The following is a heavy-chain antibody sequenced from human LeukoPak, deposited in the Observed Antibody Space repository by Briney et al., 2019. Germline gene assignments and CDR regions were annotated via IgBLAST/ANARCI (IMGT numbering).Heavy chain of an antibody. CDR2: ISAGGGST. V-gene: IGHV3-23*01. J-gene: IGHJ4*02. D-gene: IGHD6-19*01. CDR3: AKHSSGWNGDY. CDR1: GFTFSSYA. Sequence: GGSLRLSCAASGFTFSSYAMSWVRQAPGKGLEWVSGISAGGGSTYYADSVKGRFTISRDNSENTLYLQMNSLRAEDTAVYYCAKHSSGWNGDYWGQGTLVTVSS.